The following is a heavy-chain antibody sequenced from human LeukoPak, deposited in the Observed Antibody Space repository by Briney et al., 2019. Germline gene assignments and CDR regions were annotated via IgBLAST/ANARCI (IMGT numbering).Heavy chain of an antibody. CDR3: ARNLGYCSGGSCYSDGWFDP. V-gene: IGHV4-4*02. D-gene: IGHD2-15*01. J-gene: IGHJ5*02. CDR1: GGSISSSNW. Sequence: SETLSLTCTVSGGSISSSNWWSWVRQPPGKGLEWIGEIYHSGSTNYNPSLKSRVTISVDKSKNQFSLKLSSVTAADTAVYYCARNLGYCSGGSCYSDGWFDPWGQGTLVTVSS. CDR2: IYHSGST.